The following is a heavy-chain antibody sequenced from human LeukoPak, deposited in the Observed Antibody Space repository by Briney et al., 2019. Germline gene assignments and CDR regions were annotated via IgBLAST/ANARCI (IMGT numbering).Heavy chain of an antibody. J-gene: IGHJ4*02. D-gene: IGHD2-8*01. Sequence: SETLSLTCTVSGDSISSYYWSWIRQPPGKGLEWIGYIDYSGSTNYNPSLKSRVTISVDTSKNQFSLKLSSVTAADTAVYYCAREETFSHAYFDYWGQGTLVTVSS. CDR2: IDYSGST. V-gene: IGHV4-59*01. CDR3: AREETFSHAYFDY. CDR1: GDSISSYY.